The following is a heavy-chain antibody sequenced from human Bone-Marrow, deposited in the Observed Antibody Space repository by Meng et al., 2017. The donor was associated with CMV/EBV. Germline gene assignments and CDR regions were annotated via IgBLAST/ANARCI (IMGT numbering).Heavy chain of an antibody. J-gene: IGHJ4*02. CDR1: GYNISSDD. V-gene: IGHV1-8*01. D-gene: IGHD3-10*01. CDR2: MNPNSANT. Sequence: KALGYNISSDDSNWGRQCTEQGIEWMGGMNPNSANTGYAKKCQGRVTMTRDTSISTAYMELSGLRSDDTAVYYCGRGVGGSGRGGYWGQGTLVTVSS. CDR3: GRGVGGSGRGGY.